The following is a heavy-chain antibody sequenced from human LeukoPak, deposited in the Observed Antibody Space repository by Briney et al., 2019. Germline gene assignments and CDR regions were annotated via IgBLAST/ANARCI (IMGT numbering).Heavy chain of an antibody. CDR3: ARIYPTGVDY. D-gene: IGHD7-27*01. J-gene: IGHJ4*02. CDR2: IYTTGNT. Sequence: SETLSLTCTVSGGSISSYYWTWIRQPAGKGLEYIGRIYTTGNTNYNPSLRSRVTISVDTSKNQFSLKMSSVTASDTAVYYCARIYPTGVDYWGQGILVTVSS. V-gene: IGHV4-4*07. CDR1: GGSISSYY.